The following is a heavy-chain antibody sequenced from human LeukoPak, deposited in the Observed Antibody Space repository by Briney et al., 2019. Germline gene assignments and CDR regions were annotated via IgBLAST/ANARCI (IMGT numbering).Heavy chain of an antibody. D-gene: IGHD4-23*01. Sequence: PGGSLKLSCAASGFTFSSYAMHWVRQAPGKGLEWVAVISYDGSNKYYADSVKGRFTISRDNSKNTLYLQMNSLRAEDTAVYYCARVGGDFDYWGQGTLVTVSS. CDR2: ISYDGSNK. CDR3: ARVGGDFDY. V-gene: IGHV3-30-3*01. CDR1: GFTFSSYA. J-gene: IGHJ4*02.